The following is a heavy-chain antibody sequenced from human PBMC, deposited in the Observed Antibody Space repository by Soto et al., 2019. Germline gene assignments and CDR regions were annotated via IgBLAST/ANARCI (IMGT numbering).Heavy chain of an antibody. CDR2: IWYDGSNK. V-gene: IGHV3-33*01. CDR1: GFTFSSYG. J-gene: IGHJ4*02. D-gene: IGHD2-2*01. Sequence: GGSLRLSCAASGFTFSSYGMHWVRQAPGKGLEWVAVIWYDGSNKYYADSVKGRFTISRDNSKNTLYLQMNSLRAEDTAGYYCARDIVVVPAAMAEQQLALRTTLDYWGQGTLVTVSS. CDR3: ARDIVVVPAAMAEQQLALRTTLDY.